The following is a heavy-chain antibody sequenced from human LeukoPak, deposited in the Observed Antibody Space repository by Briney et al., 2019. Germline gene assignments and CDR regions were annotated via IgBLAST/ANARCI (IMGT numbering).Heavy chain of an antibody. CDR3: ASGGYCGSTTCYPNWFDP. D-gene: IGHD2-2*01. CDR1: GGSITSYH. Sequence: PSETLSLTCTVSGGSITSYHWSWIRQPPGKGLEWIGYISYSGSTNYNPSLKSRVTISIDTSKNQFSLNLSSVTAADTAVYYCASGGYCGSTTCYPNWFDPWGQGTLVTVSS. J-gene: IGHJ5*02. CDR2: ISYSGST. V-gene: IGHV4-59*01.